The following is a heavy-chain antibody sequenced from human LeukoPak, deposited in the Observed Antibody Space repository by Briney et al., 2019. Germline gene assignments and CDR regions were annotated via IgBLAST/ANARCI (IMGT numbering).Heavy chain of an antibody. CDR3: ARLPHDSSGHVVGGSGLDY. Sequence: ASLKVSCKASGYTFTSYYMHWVRQTPGQGLEWMGIINPSGGSTSYTQKFQGRVTMTRDTSTSTVYMELTSLRSEDTAVYYCARLPHDSSGHVVGGSGLDYWGQGTLVTVSS. CDR2: INPSGGST. CDR1: GYTFTSYY. D-gene: IGHD6-19*01. V-gene: IGHV1-46*01. J-gene: IGHJ4*02.